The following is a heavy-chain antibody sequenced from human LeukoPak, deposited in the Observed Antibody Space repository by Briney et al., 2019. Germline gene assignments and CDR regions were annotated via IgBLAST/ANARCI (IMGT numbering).Heavy chain of an antibody. J-gene: IGHJ3*01. Sequence: SETLSLTCTVSGGSTSSHFWTWIRQPPGKGLEWLGYVYNTGSTNYNPSLQSRVTMTLDASKNQFYLKLTSVTAADTAVYFCARDGYGVFDAFDVWGQGTVVTVS. CDR1: GGSTSSHF. CDR2: VYNTGST. D-gene: IGHD5-18*01. V-gene: IGHV4-59*08. CDR3: ARDGYGVFDAFDV.